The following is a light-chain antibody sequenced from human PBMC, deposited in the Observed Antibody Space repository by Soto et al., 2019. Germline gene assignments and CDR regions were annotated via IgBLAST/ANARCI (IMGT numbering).Light chain of an antibody. CDR3: QQYNSYPWT. V-gene: IGKV1-5*01. CDR1: QRISSW. Sequence: DIQMTQSPSTLSASVGDRVTITCRASQRISSWLAWYQQKPGKAPILLIYDASSLESGVPSRFSGSGSGTEFTLTISSLQPDDFATYYCQQYNSYPWTFGQGNKVEIK. J-gene: IGKJ1*01. CDR2: DAS.